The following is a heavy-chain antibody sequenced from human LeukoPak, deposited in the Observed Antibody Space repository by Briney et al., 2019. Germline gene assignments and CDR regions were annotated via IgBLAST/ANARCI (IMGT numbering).Heavy chain of an antibody. CDR2: ISYDGSSK. D-gene: IGHD6-19*01. Sequence: GGSLRLSCAASGFTFSSYGMHWVRQAPGKGLEWVAIISYDGSSKYYADSVKGRFTISRDNSKNTLYLQMNTLRAEDTAVYYCAKAMEQWLVPPDDYWGQEPWSPSPQ. CDR1: GFTFSSYG. V-gene: IGHV3-30*18. CDR3: AKAMEQWLVPPDDY. J-gene: IGHJ4*01.